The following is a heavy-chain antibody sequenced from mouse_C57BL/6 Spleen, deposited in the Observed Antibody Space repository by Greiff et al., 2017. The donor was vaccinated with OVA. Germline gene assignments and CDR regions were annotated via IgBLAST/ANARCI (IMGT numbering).Heavy chain of an antibody. D-gene: IGHD1-1*01. Sequence: VQLQQSGPELVKPGASVKISCKASGYSFTDYNMNWVKQSHGKSLEWIGVINPNYGTTSYNQKFKGKATLTVDQSSSTAYMQLNSLTSEDSAVYYCAAYTTVGGGYYFDYWGQGTTLTVSS. J-gene: IGHJ2*01. CDR3: AAYTTVGGGYYFDY. V-gene: IGHV1-39*01. CDR2: INPNYGTT. CDR1: GYSFTDYN.